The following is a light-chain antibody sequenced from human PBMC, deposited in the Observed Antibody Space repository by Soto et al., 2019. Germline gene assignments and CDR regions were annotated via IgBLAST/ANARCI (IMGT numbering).Light chain of an antibody. CDR1: QSVLYSSNSKNY. CDR3: QQYYNTPFT. CDR2: WAS. Sequence: DIVMTQSPDSLAVSLGERATINCKSSQSVLYSSNSKNYLAWYQQRPGQPPKLLIYWASTRESGVPDRFSGSGSVTDFTLTISSLQAEDVAVYYCQQYYNTPFTFGPGTKVDIK. J-gene: IGKJ3*01. V-gene: IGKV4-1*01.